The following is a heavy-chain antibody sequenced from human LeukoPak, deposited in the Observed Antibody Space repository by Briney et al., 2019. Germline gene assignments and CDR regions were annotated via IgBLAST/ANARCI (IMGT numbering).Heavy chain of an antibody. CDR1: GFTVSSTY. CDR3: AKERVAGRLYYYYGMDV. V-gene: IGHV3-53*01. Sequence: PGGSLRLSCAVSGFTVSSTYMSWVRQAPGRGLEFVSIIYSGDTTYYADSVRGRFAVSRDKSKNTLHLQMNSLRAEDTAVYYCAKERVAGRLYYYYGMDVWGQGTTVTVSS. CDR2: IYSGDTT. J-gene: IGHJ6*02. D-gene: IGHD6-19*01.